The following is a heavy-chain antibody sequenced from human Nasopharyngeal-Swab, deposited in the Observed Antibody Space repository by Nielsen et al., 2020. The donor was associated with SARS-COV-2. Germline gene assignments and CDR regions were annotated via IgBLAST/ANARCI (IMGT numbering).Heavy chain of an antibody. CDR3: ARRGDYGDY. CDR2: ISNSGSTT. J-gene: IGHJ4*02. V-gene: IGHV3-11*01. Sequence: WIRQPPGKGLEWLSYISNSGSTTYYADSVKGRFTVSRDNARKSLYLQMNSLRAEDTAVYYCARRGDYGDYWGQGTLATVSS. D-gene: IGHD4-17*01.